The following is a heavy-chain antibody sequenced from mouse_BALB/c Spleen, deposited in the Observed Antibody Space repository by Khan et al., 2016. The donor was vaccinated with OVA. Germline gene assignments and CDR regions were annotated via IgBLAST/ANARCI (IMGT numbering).Heavy chain of an antibody. CDR2: IWAGGST. CDR3: ARFYDPYYAMDY. CDR1: GFSLTNYG. V-gene: IGHV2-9*02. Sequence: QVQLQQSGPGLVAPSQSLSITCTVSGFSLTNYGVNWVRQPPGKGLEWLGVIWAGGSTNYNSALMSRLSISKDNSKSQVFLKMNNLQTDDTAMYYCARFYDPYYAMDYWGQGTSVTVSS. D-gene: IGHD2-3*01. J-gene: IGHJ4*01.